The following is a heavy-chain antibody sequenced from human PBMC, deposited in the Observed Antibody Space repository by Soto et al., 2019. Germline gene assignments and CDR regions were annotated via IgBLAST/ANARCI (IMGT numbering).Heavy chain of an antibody. CDR2: IYYGGTT. V-gene: IGHV4-39*01. CDR3: ARHLKGNSFFSGSSCGGLDY. D-gene: IGHD2-15*01. J-gene: IGHJ4*02. Sequence: SETLSLTCIVSGRSIGTSSYYWGWLRQPPGKGLEWIGMIYYGGTTFFNPSLKSRVTISIDTPKNQFSLKLSTVTATDTAIFYCARHLKGNSFFSGSSCGGLDYWGQGVLVTVSS. CDR1: GRSIGTSSYY.